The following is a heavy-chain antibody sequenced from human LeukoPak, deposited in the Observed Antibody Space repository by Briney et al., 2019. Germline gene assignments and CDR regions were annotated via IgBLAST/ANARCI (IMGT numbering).Heavy chain of an antibody. CDR2: IYYSGST. CDR3: ARDVDYGDYGWFDP. CDR1: VGSISSYY. V-gene: IGHV4-59*01. D-gene: IGHD4-17*01. Sequence: SETLSLTCSVSVGSISSYYWSWVRQPPGKGLEWSGYIYYSGSTNYNPSLKSRVTISVDTSKNQFSLKLSSVTAADTAVYYCARDVDYGDYGWFDPWGQGTLVTVST. J-gene: IGHJ5*02.